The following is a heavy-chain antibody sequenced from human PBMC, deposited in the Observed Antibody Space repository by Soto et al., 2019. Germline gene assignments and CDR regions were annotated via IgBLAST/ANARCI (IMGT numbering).Heavy chain of an antibody. CDR1: GGTFGSYA. CDR3: ARRGGEIGCGGDCYTHDAFDI. CDR2: IIPIFGTA. V-gene: IGHV1-69*01. J-gene: IGHJ3*02. Sequence: QVQLVQSGAEVKKPGSSVKVSCKASGGTFGSYAISWVRQAPGQGLEWMGGIIPIFGTANYAQKFQGRVTITADESTSTAYMELSSLRSEDTAVYYCARRGGEIGCGGDCYTHDAFDIWGQGTMVTVSS. D-gene: IGHD2-21*02.